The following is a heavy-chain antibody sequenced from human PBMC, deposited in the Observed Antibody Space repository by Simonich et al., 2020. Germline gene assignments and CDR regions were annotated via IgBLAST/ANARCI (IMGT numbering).Heavy chain of an antibody. D-gene: IGHD6-13*01. CDR2: ISWNSGSI. CDR3: AKDVAAAGAEYFQH. J-gene: IGHJ1*01. Sequence: EVQLVESGGGLVQPGRSLRLSCAASGFPFDDYAMHWVRQAPGKGLGWVSGISWNSGSIGYADSVKGRFTISRDNAKNSLYLQMNSLRAEDTALYYCAKDVAAAGAEYFQHWGQGTLVTVSS. CDR1: GFPFDDYA. V-gene: IGHV3-9*01.